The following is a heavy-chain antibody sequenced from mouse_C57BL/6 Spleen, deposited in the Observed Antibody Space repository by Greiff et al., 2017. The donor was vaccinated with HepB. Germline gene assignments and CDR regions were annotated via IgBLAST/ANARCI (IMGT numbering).Heavy chain of an antibody. CDR2: ISYSGST. Sequence: VQLKESGPGMVKPSQSLSLTCTVTGYSITSGYDWHWIRHFPGNKLEWMGYISYSGSTNYNPSLKSRISITHDTSKNHFFLKLNSVTTEETATYYCARGLRYFDYWGQGTTLTVSS. D-gene: IGHD1-1*01. CDR3: ARGLRYFDY. CDR1: GYSITSGYD. V-gene: IGHV3-1*01. J-gene: IGHJ2*01.